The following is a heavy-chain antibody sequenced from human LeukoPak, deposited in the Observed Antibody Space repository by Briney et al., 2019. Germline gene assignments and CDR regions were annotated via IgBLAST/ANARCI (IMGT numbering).Heavy chain of an antibody. CDR2: IYYSGST. CDR3: ARPYDSSGYYSPPALDI. J-gene: IGHJ3*02. CDR1: GGSISSGGYY. Sequence: SETLSLTCTVSGGSISSGGYYWSWIRQHPGKGLEWIGYIYYSGSTYYNPSLKSRVTISVDTSKNQFSLKLSSVTAADTAVYYCARPYDSSGYYSPPALDIWGQGTMVTVSS. D-gene: IGHD3-22*01. V-gene: IGHV4-31*03.